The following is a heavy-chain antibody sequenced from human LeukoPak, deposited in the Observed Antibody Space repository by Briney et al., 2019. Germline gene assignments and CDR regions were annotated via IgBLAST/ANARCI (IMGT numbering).Heavy chain of an antibody. D-gene: IGHD2-2*01. V-gene: IGHV1-18*01. CDR3: TRVSSTTCDCPDYFDS. CDR1: GYTFTTFG. J-gene: IGHJ4*02. CDR2: ISAYTGNT. Sequence: ALVKVSCKASGYTFTTFGISWVRQAPGQGLEWMGWISAYTGNTDYVRKFQGRVTITTDTSTTTAYMELRGLRSDDTAVYYCTRVSSTTCDCPDYFDSWGQGTLVTVSS.